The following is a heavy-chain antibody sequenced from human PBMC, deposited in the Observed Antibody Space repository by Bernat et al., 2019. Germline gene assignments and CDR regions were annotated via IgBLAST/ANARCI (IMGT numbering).Heavy chain of an antibody. CDR2: INDSGDNT. D-gene: IGHD5-24*01. Sequence: EVQLMESGGGLVQPGGSLRRSCAASGFTFSTYVMSWVSQAPGKGLEWVPTINDSGDNTYYADSVVGRFTISRDNSKNTLFLQMSSLKAEDTAVYYCEKDQSAYNIQFDSWGRGTLVTVSS. J-gene: IGHJ4*02. CDR3: EKDQSAYNIQFDS. CDR1: GFTFSTYV. V-gene: IGHV3-23*01.